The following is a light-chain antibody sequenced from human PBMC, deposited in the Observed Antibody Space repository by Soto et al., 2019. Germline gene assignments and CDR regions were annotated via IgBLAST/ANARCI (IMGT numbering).Light chain of an antibody. J-gene: IGKJ4*01. CDR2: DTS. CDR3: QQRSSWPLLT. CDR1: QSVSTY. V-gene: IGKV3-11*01. Sequence: EIVLTQSPATLSLSPGERATLSCRASQSVSTYLGWYQQKPGQAPRLLIYDTSNRVTGVPARFSGSGSGTDFTLTISSLEPEDFAVYYCQQRSSWPLLTFGGGTRVEIK.